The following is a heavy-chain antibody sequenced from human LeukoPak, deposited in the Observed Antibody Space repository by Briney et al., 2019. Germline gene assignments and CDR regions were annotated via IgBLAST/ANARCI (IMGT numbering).Heavy chain of an antibody. J-gene: IGHJ6*02. D-gene: IGHD3-3*01. Sequence: ASVKVSCKASGYTFTSYDINWVRQATGQGLEWMGWMNPNSGNTGYAQKFQGRVTMTRNTSISTAYMELSSLRSEDTAVYYCARVGGDFWSGSYYYYGMDVWGQGTTVTVSS. V-gene: IGHV1-8*01. CDR1: GYTFTSYD. CDR2: MNPNSGNT. CDR3: ARVGGDFWSGSYYYYGMDV.